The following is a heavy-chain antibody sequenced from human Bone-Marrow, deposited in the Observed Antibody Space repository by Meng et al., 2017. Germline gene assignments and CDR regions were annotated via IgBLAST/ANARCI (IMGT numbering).Heavy chain of an antibody. CDR3: TTDPRVCYYGMDV. J-gene: IGHJ6*02. CDR1: GFTFSNAW. V-gene: IGHV3-15*01. CDR2: IKSKTDGGTT. Sequence: GESLKISCAASGFTFSNAWMSWVRQAPGKGLEWVGRIKSKTDGGTTDYAAPVKGRFTISRDDSKNTLYLQMNSLKTEDTAVYYCTTDPRVCYYGMDVWGQGTTVTVSS.